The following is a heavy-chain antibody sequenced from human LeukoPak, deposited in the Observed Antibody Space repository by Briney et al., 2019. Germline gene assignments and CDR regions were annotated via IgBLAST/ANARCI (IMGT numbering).Heavy chain of an antibody. CDR3: ARDHHYYDSSGLFT. V-gene: IGHV4-59*12. Sequence: PSETLSLTCTVSGDSISSYYWSWIRQPPGKGLEWIGYIYYSGNTNYNPSLKSRVTISVDTSKNQFSLKLSSVTAADTAVYYCARDHHYYDSSGLFTWGQGTLVTVSS. D-gene: IGHD3-22*01. CDR1: GDSISSYY. J-gene: IGHJ4*02. CDR2: IYYSGNT.